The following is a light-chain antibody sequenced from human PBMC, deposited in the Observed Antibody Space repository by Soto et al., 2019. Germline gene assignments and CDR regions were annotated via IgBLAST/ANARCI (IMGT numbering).Light chain of an antibody. CDR3: QQYYNKVT. Sequence: DIVMTQSPDSLAVSLGERATINCKSSQSVLYSSNNKNYLAWYQQKPGQPPKLLIYWASTRESGVPDRCSCSGSGTDFTLTISSLQAEDVAVYYCQQYYNKVTFGQGTRLEIK. CDR2: WAS. J-gene: IGKJ5*01. V-gene: IGKV4-1*01. CDR1: QSVLYSSNNKNY.